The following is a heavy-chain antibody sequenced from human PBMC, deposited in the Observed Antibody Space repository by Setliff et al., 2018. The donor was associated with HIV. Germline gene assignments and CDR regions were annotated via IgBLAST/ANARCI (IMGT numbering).Heavy chain of an antibody. CDR1: GYTFTDYY. Sequence: GASVQVSCKASGYTFTDYYIHWVRQAPGQGLEWMGWINSASGGTNYAQNFQGRVTVTRDTSINTAYVELNSLKSDDTAVYYCARDYLHVFDIWGQGTMVTVSS. V-gene: IGHV1-2*02. CDR2: INSASGGT. J-gene: IGHJ3*02. CDR3: ARDYLHVFDI.